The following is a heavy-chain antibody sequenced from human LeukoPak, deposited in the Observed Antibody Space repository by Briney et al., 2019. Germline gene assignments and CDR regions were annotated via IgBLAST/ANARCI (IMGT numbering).Heavy chain of an antibody. CDR1: GGSISSYY. CDR3: AREGPYDFWSGYYDY. J-gene: IGHJ4*02. D-gene: IGHD3-3*01. Sequence: SETLSLTCTVPGGSISSYYWGWIRQPPGKGLEWIGSIYYSGSTYYNPSLKSRVTISVDTSKNQFSLKLSSVTAADTAVYYCAREGPYDFWSGYYDYWGQGTLVTVSS. V-gene: IGHV4-39*07. CDR2: IYYSGST.